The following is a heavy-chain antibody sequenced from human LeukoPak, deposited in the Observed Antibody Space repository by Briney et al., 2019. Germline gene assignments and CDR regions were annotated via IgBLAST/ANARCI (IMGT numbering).Heavy chain of an antibody. CDR3: ASGFDDSSGYYYFDY. V-gene: IGHV1-2*02. J-gene: IGHJ4*02. CDR2: INPNSGGT. Sequence: ASVKVSCKASGYTFTGYYMHWARQAPGQGLEWMGWINPNSGGTNYAQKFQGRVTMTRDMSISTAYMELSRLRSDDTAVYYCASGFDDSSGYYYFDYWGQGTLVTVSS. D-gene: IGHD3-22*01. CDR1: GYTFTGYY.